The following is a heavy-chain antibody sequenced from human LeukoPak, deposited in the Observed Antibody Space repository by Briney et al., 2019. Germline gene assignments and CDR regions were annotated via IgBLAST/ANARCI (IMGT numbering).Heavy chain of an antibody. CDR3: ARDSRSWYYFDY. D-gene: IGHD6-13*01. V-gene: IGHV4-59*12. Sequence: SETLSLTCTVSGGSLSSYYWSWIRQPPGKGLEWIGYIYFSGSTNYNPSLKSRVTISVDTSKNQFSLKLSSVTAADTAVYYCARDSRSWYYFDYWGQGTLVTVSS. CDR2: IYFSGST. J-gene: IGHJ4*02. CDR1: GGSLSSYY.